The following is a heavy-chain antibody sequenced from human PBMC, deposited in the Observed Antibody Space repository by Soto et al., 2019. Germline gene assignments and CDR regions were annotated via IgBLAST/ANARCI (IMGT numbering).Heavy chain of an antibody. CDR2: IWYDGSNK. V-gene: IGHV3-33*01. CDR3: ASGGIDCSGSICYGGIDC. CDR1: GFTFSSYG. J-gene: IGHJ4*02. Sequence: GGSLRLSCAASGFTFSSYGMHWVRQAPGKGLEWVAVIWYDGSNKYYADSVKGRFTISRDNSKNTLYLQMNSLRAEDTAVYYCASGGIDCSGSICYGGIDCWGQGTLVTVSS. D-gene: IGHD2-15*01.